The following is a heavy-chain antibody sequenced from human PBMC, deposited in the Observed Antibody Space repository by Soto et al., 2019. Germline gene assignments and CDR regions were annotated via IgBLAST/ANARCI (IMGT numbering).Heavy chain of an antibody. J-gene: IGHJ4*02. D-gene: IGHD3-9*01. CDR2: IIPIFGTA. CDR3: ARAPNILTVKYYFDY. V-gene: IGHV1-69*13. CDR1: GGTFSSYS. Sequence: SVKVSCKASGGTFSSYSINWVRQAPGQGLEWMGGIIPIFGTANNAQKFQGRVTITADESATTVYMELSRLRSEDTAVYYCARAPNILTVKYYFDYWGQGTLVTVSS.